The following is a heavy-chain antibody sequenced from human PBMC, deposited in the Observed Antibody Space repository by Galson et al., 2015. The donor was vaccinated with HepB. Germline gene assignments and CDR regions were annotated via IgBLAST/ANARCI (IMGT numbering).Heavy chain of an antibody. CDR1: GFTLNNAW. J-gene: IGHJ4*02. V-gene: IGHV3-15*01. Sequence: SLRLSCAVSGFTLNNAWMSWVRQAPGTGLEWVGRIKGNIDGGTTEYAAPVKDRFTISRDNSANTLYLQMNSLKTEDTAVYYCTREQYGVLDYWGQGTLVTVSS. CDR3: TREQYGVLDY. CDR2: IKGNIDGGTT. D-gene: IGHD2-8*01.